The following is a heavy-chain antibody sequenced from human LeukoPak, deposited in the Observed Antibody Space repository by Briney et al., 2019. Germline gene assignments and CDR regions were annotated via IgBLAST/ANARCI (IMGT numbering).Heavy chain of an antibody. D-gene: IGHD6-19*01. CDR3: ANPTGYTSGWYGGRHDAFDR. CDR2: IIPIFGTA. V-gene: IGHV1-69*01. CDR1: GGTFSSYV. J-gene: IGHJ3*02. Sequence: SVKVSCKASGGTFSSYVISWVRQAPGQGLDWMGGIIPIFGTANYAQKFQGRVTITADESTSTAYMELSSLRSEDTAVYYCANPTGYTSGWYGGRHDAFDRWGQGTMVTVSS.